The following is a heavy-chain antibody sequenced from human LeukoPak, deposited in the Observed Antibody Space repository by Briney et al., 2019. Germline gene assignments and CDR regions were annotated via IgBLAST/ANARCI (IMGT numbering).Heavy chain of an antibody. CDR2: INHSGST. V-gene: IGHV4-34*01. Sequence: KSSETLSLTCAVYGGSFSGYYWSWIRQPPGKGLEWIGEINHSGSTNYNPSLKSRVTISVDTSKNQFSLKLSSVTAADTAVYYCARGRGRSGYGQWGQGTLVTVSS. J-gene: IGHJ4*02. D-gene: IGHD3-22*01. CDR1: GGSFSGYY. CDR3: ARGRGRSGYGQ.